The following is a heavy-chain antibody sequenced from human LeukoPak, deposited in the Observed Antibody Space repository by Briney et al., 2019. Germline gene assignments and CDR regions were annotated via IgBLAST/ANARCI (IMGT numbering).Heavy chain of an antibody. J-gene: IGHJ6*03. CDR2: IYYSGST. Sequence: SETLSLTCTVSGGSISSSSYYWGWIRQPPGKGLEWIGSIYYSGSTYYNPSLKSRVTISVDTSKNQFSLKLSSVTAADTAVYYCARWYCSGGSCYSSSYYYYYMDVWGKGTTVTVSS. CDR3: ARWYCSGGSCYSSSYYYYYMDV. D-gene: IGHD2-15*01. V-gene: IGHV4-39*07. CDR1: GGSISSSSYY.